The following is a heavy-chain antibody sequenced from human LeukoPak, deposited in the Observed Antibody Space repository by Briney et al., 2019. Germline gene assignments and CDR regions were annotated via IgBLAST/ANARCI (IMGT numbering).Heavy chain of an antibody. CDR2: IKEDGSEK. CDR3: ATGLGATGHDY. D-gene: IGHD1-26*01. J-gene: IGHJ4*02. V-gene: IGHV3-7*01. CDR1: GSRFYTYW. Sequence: GGSLRLSCAASGSRFYTYWITWVRQTPGKGLQWVVNIKEDGSEKHFLDSVKGRFTISRDNAKNLLFLQMNRLRVEDTAVYYCATGLGATGHDYWGQGTLVTVSS.